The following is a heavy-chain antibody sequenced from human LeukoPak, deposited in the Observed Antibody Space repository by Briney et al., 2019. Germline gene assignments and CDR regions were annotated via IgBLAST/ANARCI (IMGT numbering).Heavy chain of an antibody. Sequence: SETLSLTCTVSGGSISSYYWSWIRQPPGKGLEWIGYIYYSGSTYYNPSLKSRVTISVDTSKNQFSLKLSSVTAADTAVYYCARAQWLDSLYYFDYWGQGTLVTVSS. V-gene: IGHV4-59*12. CDR3: ARAQWLDSLYYFDY. D-gene: IGHD6-19*01. CDR2: IYYSGST. CDR1: GGSISSYY. J-gene: IGHJ4*02.